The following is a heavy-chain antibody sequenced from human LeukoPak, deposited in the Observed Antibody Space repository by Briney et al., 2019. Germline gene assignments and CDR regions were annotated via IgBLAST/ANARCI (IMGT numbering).Heavy chain of an antibody. J-gene: IGHJ4*02. Sequence: ASVKVSCKASGYTFTGYYMHWVRQAPGQGLEWMGWINPNSGGTNYAQKFQGRVTMTRDTSISTAYMELSRPRSDDTAVYYCARVGSGYGIRPLVSLDYWGQGTLVTVSS. CDR1: GYTFTGYY. V-gene: IGHV1-2*02. CDR2: INPNSGGT. CDR3: ARVGSGYGIRPLVSLDY. D-gene: IGHD5-12*01.